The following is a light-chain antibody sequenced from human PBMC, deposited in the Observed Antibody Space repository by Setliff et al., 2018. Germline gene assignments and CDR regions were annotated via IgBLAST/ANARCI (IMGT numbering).Light chain of an antibody. J-gene: IGLJ1*01. V-gene: IGLV2-14*01. Sequence: QSALAQPASVSGSPGQPITISCTGTSSDVGGYNYVSWYQQHPGKAPKLMIYDVSKRPSGVSNRFSGSKSGNTASLTISGLQAEDEADYYCSSYTSSSTFGVFGTGTKGTVL. CDR3: SSYTSSSTFGV. CDR1: SSDVGGYNY. CDR2: DVS.